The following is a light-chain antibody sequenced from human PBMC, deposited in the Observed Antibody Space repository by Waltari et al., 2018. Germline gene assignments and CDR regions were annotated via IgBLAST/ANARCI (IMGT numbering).Light chain of an antibody. CDR3: CSYAGRTTWV. CDR2: AVS. V-gene: IGLV2-23*02. Sequence: QSALTQPASVSGSPGQSLTISCTGTSSDVGHYNLVSWYQQHPGRAPKLIIYAVSERPSGVSNRFSGSKSANTASLTVSGLQAEDEADYYCCSYAGRTTWVFGGGTNLTVL. J-gene: IGLJ3*02. CDR1: SSDVGHYNL.